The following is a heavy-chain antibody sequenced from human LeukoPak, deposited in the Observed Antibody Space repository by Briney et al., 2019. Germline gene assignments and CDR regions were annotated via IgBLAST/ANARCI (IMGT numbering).Heavy chain of an antibody. CDR2: ISYDGGNK. J-gene: IGHJ4*02. CDR3: AKWLDYYDSSGYPTNDY. CDR1: GFTFSSYG. Sequence: GGSLRLSCAASGFTFSSYGMHWVRQAPGKGLEWVAVISYDGGNKYYADSVKGRFTISRDNSKNTLYLQMNSLRAEDTAVYYCAKWLDYYDSSGYPTNDYWGQGTLVTVSS. V-gene: IGHV3-30*18. D-gene: IGHD3-22*01.